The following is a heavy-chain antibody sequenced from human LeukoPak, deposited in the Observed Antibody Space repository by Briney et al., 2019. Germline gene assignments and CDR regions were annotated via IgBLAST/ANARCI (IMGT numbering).Heavy chain of an antibody. CDR2: IYTSGST. CDR1: GGSISSGSYF. D-gene: IGHD2-15*01. Sequence: SQTLSLTCTVSGGSISSGSYFWSWIRQPAGKGLEWIGRIYTSGSTNYNHSLKSRITISVDTSKTQFSLKLSSVTAADTAVYYCASDRIEVDAFDIWGQGTMVTVSS. CDR3: ASDRIEVDAFDI. J-gene: IGHJ3*02. V-gene: IGHV4-61*02.